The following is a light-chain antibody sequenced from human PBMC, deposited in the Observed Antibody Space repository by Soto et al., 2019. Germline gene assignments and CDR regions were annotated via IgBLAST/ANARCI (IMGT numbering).Light chain of an antibody. V-gene: IGLV2-14*03. Sequence: QSLLTQPASVSGSPWQSITISCTGTRRDLCGYNYVSWYQHHPGKAPKLLIYDVSNRPSGISNRFSGSKSDNTASLTISGLQPEDEADYYCSSYTTSNTRQIVFGTGTKVTVL. CDR1: RRDLCGYNY. CDR2: DVS. CDR3: SSYTTSNTRQIV. J-gene: IGLJ1*01.